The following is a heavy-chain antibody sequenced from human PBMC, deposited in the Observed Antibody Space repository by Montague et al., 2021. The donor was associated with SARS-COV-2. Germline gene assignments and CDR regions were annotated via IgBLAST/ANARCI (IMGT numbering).Heavy chain of an antibody. Sequence: SETLSLTCSVSGGYINDYYWSWIRQSPGKRLEWIGYVYFTGSTXXXPSXXXRVTISVDTSKNQFSLQLASVTAADTAVYYCARHRGFGDLWALDYWGQGTLVAVSS. D-gene: IGHD3-10*01. CDR2: VYFTGST. CDR1: GGYINDYY. J-gene: IGHJ4*02. V-gene: IGHV4-59*08. CDR3: ARHRGFGDLWALDY.